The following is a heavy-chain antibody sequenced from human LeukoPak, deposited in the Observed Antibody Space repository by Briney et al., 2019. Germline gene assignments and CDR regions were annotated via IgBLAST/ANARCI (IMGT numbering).Heavy chain of an antibody. J-gene: IGHJ5*01. D-gene: IGHD3-3*01. V-gene: IGHV6-1*01. Sequence: SQTLSLTCAISGDSVSSNTAAWYWIRQSPSRGLEWLGRTYYRSKWTYEYAESVRSRITINVDTSKDQFSLHLNSVTPEDTAVYYCARDPSDDQGFDCWGQGTLVTVSS. CDR2: TYYRSKWTY. CDR1: GDSVSSNTAA. CDR3: ARDPSDDQGFDC.